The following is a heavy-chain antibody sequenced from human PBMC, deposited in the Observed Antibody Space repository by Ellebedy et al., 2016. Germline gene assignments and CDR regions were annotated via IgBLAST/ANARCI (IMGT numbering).Heavy chain of an antibody. CDR1: GGSFTAYY. V-gene: IGHV4-34*01. Sequence: SETLSLXCDVSGGSFTAYYWSWIRQSPDEGLEWIGEINHSGTTNYNPSLKSRVTISVDTSKNQFSLKLSSVTAADTAVYYCARHLVRGVIINYYYGMDVWGQGTTVTVSS. D-gene: IGHD3-10*01. CDR2: INHSGTT. J-gene: IGHJ6*02. CDR3: ARHLVRGVIINYYYGMDV.